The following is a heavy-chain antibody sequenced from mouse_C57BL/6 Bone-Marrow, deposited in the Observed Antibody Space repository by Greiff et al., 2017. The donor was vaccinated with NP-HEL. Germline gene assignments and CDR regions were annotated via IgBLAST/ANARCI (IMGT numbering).Heavy chain of an antibody. CDR1: GYSITSGYY. J-gene: IGHJ2*01. V-gene: IGHV3-6*01. D-gene: IGHD1-1*01. CDR3: ARGYYGSGYFDY. Sequence: EVKLQQSGPGLVKPSQSLSLTCSVPGYSITSGYYWNWIRQFPGNKLEWMGYISYDGSNNYNPSLKNRISITRDTSKKQFFLKLKSVTTENTATYYCARGYYGSGYFDYWGQGTTLTVSS. CDR2: ISYDGSN.